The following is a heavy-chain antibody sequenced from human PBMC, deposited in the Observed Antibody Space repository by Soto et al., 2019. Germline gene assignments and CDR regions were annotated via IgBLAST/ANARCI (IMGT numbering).Heavy chain of an antibody. CDR3: ARDLLNNWNYGRSDWFDP. CDR1: GYTFTSYG. J-gene: IGHJ5*02. D-gene: IGHD1-7*01. Sequence: ASVKVSCKASGYTFTSYGISWVLQAPGQGLEWMGWISAYNGNTNYAQKLQGRVTMTTDTSTSTAYMELRSLRSDDTAVYYCARDLLNNWNYGRSDWFDPWGQGTLVTVSS. V-gene: IGHV1-18*01. CDR2: ISAYNGNT.